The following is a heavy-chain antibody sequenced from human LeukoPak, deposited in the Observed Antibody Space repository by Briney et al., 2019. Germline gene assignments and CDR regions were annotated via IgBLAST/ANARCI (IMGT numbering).Heavy chain of an antibody. Sequence: GGSLRLSCAAFGFTFSSYSMNWVRQAPGKGLEWVSSISSSSSYIYYADSVKGRFTISRDNAKNSLYLQMNSLRAEDTAVYDCARSLVRGVLQPSNWLDPWGKGTLVTVSS. D-gene: IGHD3-10*01. CDR3: ARSLVRGVLQPSNWLDP. CDR2: ISSSSSYI. J-gene: IGHJ5*02. V-gene: IGHV3-21*01. CDR1: GFTFSSYS.